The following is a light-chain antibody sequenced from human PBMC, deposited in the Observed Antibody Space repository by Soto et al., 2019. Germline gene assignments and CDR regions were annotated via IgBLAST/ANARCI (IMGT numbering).Light chain of an antibody. J-gene: IGKJ3*01. Sequence: EIVLTQSPATLSLSPGERATLSCRASQSVGGFLAWYQQRSGQTPRLLIYDASKRAPGIPARFSGSGSGTDFTLTISSLEPEDFAVYYCQHRSNWLGTCGPGAKVDIK. V-gene: IGKV3-11*01. CDR2: DAS. CDR1: QSVGGF. CDR3: QHRSNWLGT.